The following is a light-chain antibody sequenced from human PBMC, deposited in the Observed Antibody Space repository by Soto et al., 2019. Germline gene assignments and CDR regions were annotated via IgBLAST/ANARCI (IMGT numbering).Light chain of an antibody. CDR1: SSNIGAGYN. CDR2: GNN. CDR3: QSYDGNYVV. V-gene: IGLV1-40*01. J-gene: IGLJ2*01. Sequence: QSVLTQPPSVSGAPGQRVTISCNGSSSNIGAGYNVHWYQQLPGTAPKVLIYGNNNRPSGVPDRFSGSKSGTSASLAITGLQAEDEADYYCQSYDGNYVVFGGGTKLTVL.